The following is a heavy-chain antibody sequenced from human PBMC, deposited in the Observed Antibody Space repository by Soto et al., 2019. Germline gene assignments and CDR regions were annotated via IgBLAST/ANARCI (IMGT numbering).Heavy chain of an antibody. CDR2: IWYDGSNK. V-gene: IGHV3-33*08. D-gene: IGHD6-25*01. J-gene: IGHJ4*02. CDR3: TGGYAAQLDY. Sequence: PGGSLRLSCAASGFTFSNAWMNWVRQAPGKGLEWVAVIWYDGSNKYYADSVKGRFTISRDNSKNTLYLQMNSLRAEDTAVYYCTGGYAAQLDYWGQGTLVTVSS. CDR1: GFTFSNAW.